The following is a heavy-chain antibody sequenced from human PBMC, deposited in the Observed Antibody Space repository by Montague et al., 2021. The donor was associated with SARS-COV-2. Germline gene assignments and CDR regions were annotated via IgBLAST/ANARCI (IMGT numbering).Heavy chain of an antibody. V-gene: IGHV4-59*01. CDR1: GGSISSYY. Sequence: SETLSLTCTVSGGSISSYYWSWIRQPPGKGLEWIGYIYYSGSTNCNPSLKSRVTISVDTSENQFSLRLSSVTAADTAVYYCAGDLPPSRPRNPFWGQGTLVTVSS. J-gene: IGHJ4*02. D-gene: IGHD2/OR15-2a*01. CDR3: AGDLPPSRPRNPF. CDR2: IYYSGST.